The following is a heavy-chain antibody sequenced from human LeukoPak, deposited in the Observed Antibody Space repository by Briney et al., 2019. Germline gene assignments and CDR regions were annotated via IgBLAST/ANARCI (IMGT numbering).Heavy chain of an antibody. D-gene: IGHD6-13*01. CDR1: GGSFSGYY. J-gene: IGHJ4*02. CDR2: INHSGST. V-gene: IGHV4-34*01. Sequence: PSETLSLTCAVYGGSFSGYYWSWIRQPPGKGLEWIGEINHSGSTNYNPSLKSRVTISVDTSKNQFSLKLSSVTAADTAVYYCARVGGLGIANYWGQGTLVTVSS. CDR3: ARVGGLGIANY.